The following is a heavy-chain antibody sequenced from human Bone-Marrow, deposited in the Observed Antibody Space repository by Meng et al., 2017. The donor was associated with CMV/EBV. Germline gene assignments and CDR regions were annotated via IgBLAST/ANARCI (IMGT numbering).Heavy chain of an antibody. J-gene: IGHJ4*02. V-gene: IGHV3-53*05. Sequence: ETLSLTCTVYGGSFNAYYYNWFRQAPGKGLDWVSVIYRDGSAYYAESVKGRFTISRDNSRNTLYLQMSSLRPEDTAVYYCARDYRGPLGYWGQGTLVTVSS. D-gene: IGHD3-10*01. CDR2: IYRDGSA. CDR3: ARDYRGPLGY. CDR1: GGSFNAYY.